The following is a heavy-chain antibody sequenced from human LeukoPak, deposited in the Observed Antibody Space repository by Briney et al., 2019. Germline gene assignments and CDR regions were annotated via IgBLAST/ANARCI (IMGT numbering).Heavy chain of an antibody. CDR1: GFTFSNAW. J-gene: IGHJ4*02. Sequence: PGGSLRLSCAASGFTFSNAWMSWVRQAPGKGLEWVGRINSETDGGTTDYAVPVKGRFTISRDTSKNTLYLQMNSLKTEDTAVYYCTILYAWYFDYWNQGTLVTVSS. CDR2: INSETDGGTT. V-gene: IGHV3-15*01. D-gene: IGHD2-2*02. CDR3: TILYAWYFDY.